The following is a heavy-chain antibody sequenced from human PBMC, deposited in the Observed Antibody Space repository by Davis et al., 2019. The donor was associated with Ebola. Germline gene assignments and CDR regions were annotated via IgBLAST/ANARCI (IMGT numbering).Heavy chain of an antibody. CDR2: IYYSGST. Sequence: PSETLSLTCTVSGGSISSYYWSWIRQPPGKGLEWIGYIYYSGSTNYNPSLKSRVTISVDKSKNQFSLKLSSVTAADTAVYYCASRELRASTFDYWGQGTLVTVSS. CDR1: GGSISSYY. J-gene: IGHJ4*02. CDR3: ASRELRASTFDY. V-gene: IGHV4-59*12. D-gene: IGHD1-26*01.